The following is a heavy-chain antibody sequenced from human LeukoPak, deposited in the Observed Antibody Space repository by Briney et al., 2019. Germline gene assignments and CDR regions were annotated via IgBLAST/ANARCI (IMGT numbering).Heavy chain of an antibody. J-gene: IGHJ4*02. CDR2: IYYSGST. CDR1: GGSFSGNY. V-gene: IGHV4-59*01. CDR3: ARGVTGTGGTVDY. Sequence: SETLSLTCNVYGGSFSGNYWSWIRQPPGKGLEWIGYIYYSGSTNYNPSLKSRVTISVDTSKNQFSLKLSSVTAADTAVYYCARGVTGTGGTVDYWGQGTLVTVSS. D-gene: IGHD1-20*01.